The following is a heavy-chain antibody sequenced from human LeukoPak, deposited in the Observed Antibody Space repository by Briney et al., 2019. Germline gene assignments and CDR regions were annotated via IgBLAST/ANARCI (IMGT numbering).Heavy chain of an antibody. J-gene: IGHJ1*01. D-gene: IGHD2-21*02. CDR1: GFTFNRCW. V-gene: IGHV3-7*01. Sequence: GRSLRLSCVVSGFTFNRCWMNWVRQAPGKGLEWVAHINPDGRDTYYVDSVKGRFTISRDNAQNSMYLQMNSLRVEDTAVYYCTSWGDTTAEYFQRWGQGTLVTVSS. CDR3: TSWGDTTAEYFQR. CDR2: INPDGRDT.